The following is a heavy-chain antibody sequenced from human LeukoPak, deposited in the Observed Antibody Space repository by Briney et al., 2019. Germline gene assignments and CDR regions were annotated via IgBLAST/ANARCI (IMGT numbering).Heavy chain of an antibody. Sequence: SETLSLTCTVSGGSISSGSYYWSWIRQPAGKGLEWIGRIYTSGSTNYNPSLKSRVTISVDTSKNQFSLKLSSVTAADTAVYYCASQHYDILTGYYDVDYWGQGTLVTVSS. CDR1: GGSISSGSYY. CDR3: ASQHYDILTGYYDVDY. CDR2: IYTSGST. J-gene: IGHJ4*02. V-gene: IGHV4-61*02. D-gene: IGHD3-9*01.